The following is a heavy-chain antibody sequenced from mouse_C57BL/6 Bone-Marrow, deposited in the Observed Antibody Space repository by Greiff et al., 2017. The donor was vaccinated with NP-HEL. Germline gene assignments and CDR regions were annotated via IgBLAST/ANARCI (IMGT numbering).Heavy chain of an antibody. CDR3: ARANSNYDAMDY. D-gene: IGHD2-5*01. Sequence: EVMLVESEGGLVQPGSSMKLSCTASGFTFSDYYMAWVRQVPEKGLEWVANINYDGSSTYYLDSLKSRFIISRDNAKNILYLQMSSLKSEDTATYYCARANSNYDAMDYWGQGTSVTVSS. CDR2: INYDGSST. V-gene: IGHV5-16*01. J-gene: IGHJ4*01. CDR1: GFTFSDYY.